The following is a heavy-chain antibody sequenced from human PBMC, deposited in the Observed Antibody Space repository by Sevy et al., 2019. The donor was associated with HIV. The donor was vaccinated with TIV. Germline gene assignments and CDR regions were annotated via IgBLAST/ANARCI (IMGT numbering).Heavy chain of an antibody. V-gene: IGHV3-23*01. J-gene: IGHJ6*02. CDR3: GKTIDSGGGVVPAANYFYYGLDV. CDR1: GFTFSAYA. D-gene: IGHD2-2*01. CDR2: ISGKGRNT. Sequence: GGSLRLSCAASGFTFSAYAMNWVRQAPGKGLEWVSAISGKGRNTHYTDSVEGRFTISRDNSNNTLYLQMNSLRAEETAVYYCGKTIDSGGGVVPAANYFYYGLDVWGQGTTVTVSS.